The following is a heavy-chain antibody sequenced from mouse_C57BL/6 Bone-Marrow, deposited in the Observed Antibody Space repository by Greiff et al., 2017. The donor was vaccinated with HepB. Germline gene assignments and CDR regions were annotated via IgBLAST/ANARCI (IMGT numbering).Heavy chain of an antibody. J-gene: IGHJ3*01. CDR1: GYTFTSYW. D-gene: IGHD3-2*01. Sequence: VQLQQPGAELVKPGASVKMSCKASGYTFTSYWITWVKQRPGQGLEWIGDIYPGSGNTNYNEKFKGKATLTVDTSSSTAYMQLSCLTSEDSAVYYCARDSSGCAWFAYWGQGTLVTVSA. CDR2: IYPGSGNT. V-gene: IGHV1-55*01. CDR3: ARDSSGCAWFAY.